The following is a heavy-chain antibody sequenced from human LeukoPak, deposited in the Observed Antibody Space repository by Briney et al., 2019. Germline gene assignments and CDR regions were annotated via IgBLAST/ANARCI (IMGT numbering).Heavy chain of an antibody. D-gene: IGHD1-20*01. CDR2: ISAYNGNT. CDR3: ARAYNWNAPNWFDP. V-gene: IGHV1-18*04. J-gene: IGHJ5*02. CDR1: GYTLTDYY. Sequence: ASVKVSCEASGYTLTDYYIHWVRQAPGQGLEWMGWISAYNGNTNYAQKLQGRVTMTTDTSTSTAYMELRSLRSDDTAVYYCARAYNWNAPNWFDPWGQGTLVTVSS.